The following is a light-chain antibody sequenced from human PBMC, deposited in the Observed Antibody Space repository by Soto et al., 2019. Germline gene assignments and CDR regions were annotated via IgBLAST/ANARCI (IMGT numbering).Light chain of an antibody. Sequence: QSALTQPASVSGSPGQSITISCTGTSSDDGGYNYVSWYQQHPGKAPNLMIYEVTTRPSGVSNRFSGSKSGNTASLTISGLQAEDEADYYCSSDTSSSTLLYVFGTGTKLTVL. CDR1: SSDDGGYNY. V-gene: IGLV2-14*01. CDR2: EVT. CDR3: SSDTSSSTLLYV. J-gene: IGLJ1*01.